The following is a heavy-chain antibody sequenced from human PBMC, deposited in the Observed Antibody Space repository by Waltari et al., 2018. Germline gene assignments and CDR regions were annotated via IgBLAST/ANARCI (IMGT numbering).Heavy chain of an antibody. D-gene: IGHD3-3*01. J-gene: IGHJ4*02. CDR2: IYTSGST. V-gene: IGHV4-4*07. CDR3: ARTDCWSGYYPWYFDY. Sequence: QVQLQESGPGLVKPSETLSLTCTVSGGSISSHYWSWIRPPAGKGLEWIGRIYTSGSTNYNPSLQSRVTMSVDTYKNQFSLKLSSVTAADTSVYYCARTDCWSGYYPWYFDYWGQGTLVTVSS. CDR1: GGSISSHY.